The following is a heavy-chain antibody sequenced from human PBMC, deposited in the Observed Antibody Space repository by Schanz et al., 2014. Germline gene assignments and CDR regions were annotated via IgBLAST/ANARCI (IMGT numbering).Heavy chain of an antibody. CDR3: AKSMYSTSWAFDF. CDR2: IWYDGSNK. Sequence: QVQLVESGGGVVQPGRSLRLSCAASGFTFNSYGMHWVRQAPGKGLEWVAFIWYDGSNKYYADSVKGRFTISRDNSKNTLYVQMNSLRXXXXXXYYCAKSMYSTSWAFDFWGQGAQVTVSS. J-gene: IGHJ4*02. V-gene: IGHV3-33*01. D-gene: IGHD2-2*01. CDR1: GFTFNSYG.